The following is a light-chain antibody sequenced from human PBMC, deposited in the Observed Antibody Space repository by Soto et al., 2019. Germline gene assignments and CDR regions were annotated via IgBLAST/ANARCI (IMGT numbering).Light chain of an antibody. CDR2: RNN. CDR3: TAWDASLSAWV. J-gene: IGLJ3*02. Sequence: QSVLTQPPSASGTPGQRVTISCFGSSSNIGSNTVNWYRQLPGTAPKLLISRNNQRPSGVPDRFSGSKSGTSASLAISGLRSDDEADYHCTAWDASLSAWVFGGGTKVTVL. V-gene: IGLV1-47*01. CDR1: SSNIGSNT.